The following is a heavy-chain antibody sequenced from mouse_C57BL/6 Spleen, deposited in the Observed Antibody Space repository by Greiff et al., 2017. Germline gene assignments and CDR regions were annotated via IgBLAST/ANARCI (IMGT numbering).Heavy chain of an antibody. V-gene: IGHV1-42*01. Sequence: EVQLQQSGPELVKPGASVKISCKASGYSFTGYYMNWVKQSPEKSLEWIGEINPSTGGTTYNQKFKAKATLTVDKSSSTAYMQLKSLTSEDSAVYYCAREGYGPFAYWSQGTLVTVSA. CDR3: AREGYGPFAY. CDR2: INPSTGGT. D-gene: IGHD1-1*01. CDR1: GYSFTGYY. J-gene: IGHJ3*01.